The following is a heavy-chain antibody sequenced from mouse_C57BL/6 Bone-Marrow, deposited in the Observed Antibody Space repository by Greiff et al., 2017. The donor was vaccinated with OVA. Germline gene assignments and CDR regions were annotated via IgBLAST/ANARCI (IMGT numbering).Heavy chain of an antibody. J-gene: IGHJ2*01. CDR3: AISHITTVVAPYFDY. D-gene: IGHD1-1*01. CDR2: IHPSDSDT. Sequence: QVQLQQPGAELVKPGASVKVSCKASGYTFTSYWMHWVKQRPGQGLEWIGRIHPSDSDTNYHQKFKGKATLTGEKCSSKAYFQLSCLTSEDSAVYYCAISHITTVVAPYFDYWGQGTTLTVSS. CDR1: GYTFTSYW. V-gene: IGHV1-74*01.